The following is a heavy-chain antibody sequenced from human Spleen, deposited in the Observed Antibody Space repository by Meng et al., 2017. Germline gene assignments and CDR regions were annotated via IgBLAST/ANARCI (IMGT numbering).Heavy chain of an antibody. CDR2: INHSGST. Sequence: QVQLQQWGAGLLKPSETLPLTCAFYGGSFSGYYWSWIRQPPGKGLEWIGEINHSGSTNYTPSLKSRVTISVDTSKNQFSLKLSSVTAADTAVYYCARPGGELGIHNWFDPWGQGTLVTVSS. V-gene: IGHV4-34*01. CDR3: ARPGGELGIHNWFDP. CDR1: GGSFSGYY. D-gene: IGHD7-27*01. J-gene: IGHJ5*02.